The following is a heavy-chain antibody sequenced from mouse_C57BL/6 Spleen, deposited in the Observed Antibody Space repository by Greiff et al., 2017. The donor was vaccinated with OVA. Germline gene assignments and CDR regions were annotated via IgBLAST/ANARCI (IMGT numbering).Heavy chain of an antibody. CDR1: GYTFTSYW. D-gene: IGHD3-2*02. V-gene: IGHV1-55*01. CDR3: AIDSSGYGYAMDY. Sequence: QVQLQQPGAELVQPGASVKLSCKASGYTFTSYWITWVKQRPGPGLEWIGDIYPGCGSTNYNEKFKSKATLTVDTSSSTAYMQLSNLTSEDSAVYYCAIDSSGYGYAMDYWGQGTSVTVSS. J-gene: IGHJ4*01. CDR2: IYPGCGST.